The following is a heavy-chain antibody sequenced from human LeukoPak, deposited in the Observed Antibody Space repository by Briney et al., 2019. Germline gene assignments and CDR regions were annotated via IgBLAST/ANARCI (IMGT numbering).Heavy chain of an antibody. CDR1: GFTFRSHA. Sequence: SGGSLRLSCAASGFTFRSHAMSWVRQAPGKGLQFVSGLIENGATTYYADSVKGRFTISRDNSKSTLCLQMNSLRAEDTAVYYCAKQLGYCSDGSCYFPYWGQGTLVTVSS. CDR3: AKQLGYCSDGSCYFPY. CDR2: LIENGATT. J-gene: IGHJ4*02. D-gene: IGHD2-15*01. V-gene: IGHV3-23*01.